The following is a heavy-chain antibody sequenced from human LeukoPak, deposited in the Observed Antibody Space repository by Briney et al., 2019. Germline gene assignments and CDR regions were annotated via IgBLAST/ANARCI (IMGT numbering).Heavy chain of an antibody. J-gene: IGHJ4*02. CDR1: GYTFTSYG. V-gene: IGHV1-18*01. Sequence: ASVKVSCQASGYTFTSYGISWVRQAPGQGLEWMGWISAYNCNTNYAQKLQGRVTMTTDTSTSTAYMELRSLRSDDTAVYYCARVSPRGYDFWSGYFGQNFDYWGQGTLVTVSS. D-gene: IGHD3-3*01. CDR2: ISAYNCNT. CDR3: ARVSPRGYDFWSGYFGQNFDY.